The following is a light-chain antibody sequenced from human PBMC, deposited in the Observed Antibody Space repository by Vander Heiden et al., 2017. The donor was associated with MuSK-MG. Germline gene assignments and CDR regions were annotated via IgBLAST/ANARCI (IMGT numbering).Light chain of an antibody. CDR3: SSYTSSSTYV. V-gene: IGLV2-14*01. CDR2: EGS. J-gene: IGLJ1*01. CDR1: RSEVGGDNK. Sequence: QSALTQPASVSGSPGQSITISCTGTRSEVGGDNKVDWDQKDTGNAHKLMIYEGSKRTAGVANRFSGSKSGNSASLTISGRQEEDEADYYCSSYTSSSTYVFGTGTKVTVL.